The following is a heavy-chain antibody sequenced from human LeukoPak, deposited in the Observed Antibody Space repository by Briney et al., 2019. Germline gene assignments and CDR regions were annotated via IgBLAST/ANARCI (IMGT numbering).Heavy chain of an antibody. V-gene: IGHV3-23*01. CDR1: GFTFSSYT. D-gene: IGHD2-2*01. CDR3: AKGESDIVVVPAADAFDI. J-gene: IGHJ3*02. Sequence: GGSLRLSCAASGFTFSSYTMTWVRQAPGKGLEWVSAISGPGGLTDCADSVKGRFTISRDNSKNTLYLQMNSLRAEDTATYYCAKGESDIVVVPAADAFDIWGQGTIVIVSS. CDR2: ISGPGGLT.